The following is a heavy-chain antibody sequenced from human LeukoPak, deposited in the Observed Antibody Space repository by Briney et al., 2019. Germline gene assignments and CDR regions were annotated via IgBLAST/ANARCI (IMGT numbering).Heavy chain of an antibody. CDR3: ARDPYSSSSMGLDY. D-gene: IGHD6-13*01. CDR2: IYYSGST. CDR1: GGSISSYY. Sequence: PSETLSLTCNVSGGSISSYYWSWIRQPPGKGLEWIGNIYYSGSTNYNPSLKSRVTISVDTSKNQFSLKLSSVTAADTAVYYCARDPYSSSSMGLDYWGQGTLVTVSS. V-gene: IGHV4-59*12. J-gene: IGHJ4*02.